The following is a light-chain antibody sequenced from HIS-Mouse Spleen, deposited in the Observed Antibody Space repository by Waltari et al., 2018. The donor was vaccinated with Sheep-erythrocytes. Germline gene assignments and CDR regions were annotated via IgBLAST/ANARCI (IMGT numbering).Light chain of an antibody. CDR1: SSDVCGYYH. V-gene: IGLV2-11*01. CDR3: CSYAGSYNHV. Sequence: QSALTQPRSLSGYPGQSVTLPCTGTSSDVCGYYHVSWYQQHPGKAPKLMIYDVSKRPSGVPDRFSGSKSGNTASLTISGLQAEDEADYYCCSYAGSYNHVFATGTKVTVL. CDR2: DVS. J-gene: IGLJ1*01.